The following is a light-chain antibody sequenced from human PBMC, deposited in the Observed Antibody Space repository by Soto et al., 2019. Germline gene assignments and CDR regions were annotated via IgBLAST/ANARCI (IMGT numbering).Light chain of an antibody. CDR1: QSVSSY. CDR3: QQATRFPVS. Sequence: EIVLTQSPATLSLSPGERATLSCRASQSVSSYLAWYQQKPGQAPRLLIYDASNRATGIPARFSGSGSGTDFTLTISSLQPEDFATYYCQQATRFPVSFGGGTKVEIK. V-gene: IGKV3-11*01. CDR2: DAS. J-gene: IGKJ4*01.